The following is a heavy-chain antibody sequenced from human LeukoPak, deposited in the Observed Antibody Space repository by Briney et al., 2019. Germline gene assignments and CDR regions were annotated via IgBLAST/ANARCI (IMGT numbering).Heavy chain of an antibody. J-gene: IGHJ4*02. D-gene: IGHD3-16*01. CDR3: TTENWGRGDY. CDR2: IETGGAST. Sequence: PGESLRLSCAASGFTFSSYGMSWVRQAPGKGLEWVSAIETGGASTYYADSVKGRFSISRDNSKNTLYLQMNSLRAEDTAVYYCTTENWGRGDYWGQGTLITVSS. V-gene: IGHV3-23*01. CDR1: GFTFSSYG.